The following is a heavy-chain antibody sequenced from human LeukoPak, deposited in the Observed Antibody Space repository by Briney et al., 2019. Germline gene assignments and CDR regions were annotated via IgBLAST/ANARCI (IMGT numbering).Heavy chain of an antibody. CDR2: IIPILGIA. CDR1: GGTFSSYA. D-gene: IGHD3-10*01. J-gene: IGHJ6*02. Sequence: SVKVSCKASGGTFSSYAISWVRQAPGQGLEWMGRIIPILGIANYAQKFQGRVTITAAKSTSPAYMELSSLRSQDTAVYYCARDGTMVRGYGMDVWGQGTTVTVSS. V-gene: IGHV1-69*04. CDR3: ARDGTMVRGYGMDV.